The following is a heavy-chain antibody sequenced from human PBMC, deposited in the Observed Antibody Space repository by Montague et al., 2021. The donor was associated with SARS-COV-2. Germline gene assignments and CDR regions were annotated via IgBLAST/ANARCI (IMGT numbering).Heavy chain of an antibody. CDR3: ARGRTIFGVVTFRFDS. V-gene: IGHV4-31*03. D-gene: IGHD3-3*01. CDR2: IYYSGST. J-gene: IGHJ4*02. CDR1: GGSIGSGGYY. Sequence: TLSLTCTVSGGSIGSGGYYWSWIRQPPGKGLEWIGYIYYSGSTYYNPSLKSRVTISVDTSKNQFSLKLSSVTAADTAVYYCARGRTIFGVVTFRFDSWGRGTLVTVSS.